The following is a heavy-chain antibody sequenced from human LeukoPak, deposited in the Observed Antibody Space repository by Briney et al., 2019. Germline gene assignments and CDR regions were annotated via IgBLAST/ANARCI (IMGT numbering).Heavy chain of an antibody. J-gene: IGHJ6*04. CDR3: AELGITMIGGV. Sequence: GGSLRLSCAASGFTFNSYWMHWVRQAPGKGLVWVSRIKSDGSSTTYAGSVKGRFTISRDNAKNTLYLQMNSLRAEDTAVYYCAELGITMIGGVWGKGTTVTISS. CDR2: IKSDGSST. D-gene: IGHD3-10*02. V-gene: IGHV3-74*01. CDR1: GFTFNSYW.